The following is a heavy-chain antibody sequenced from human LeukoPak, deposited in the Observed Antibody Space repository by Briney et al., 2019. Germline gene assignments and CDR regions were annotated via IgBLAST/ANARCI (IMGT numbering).Heavy chain of an antibody. CDR3: ARDRGPPKGSSPFDP. Sequence: ASVKVSCKASGYTFTSYGISWVRQAPGQGLEWMGWISAYNGNTNYAQKLQGRVTMTTDTSTSTAYMELRGLRSDDTAVYYCARDRGPPKGSSPFDPWGQGTLVTVSS. CDR1: GYTFTSYG. V-gene: IGHV1-18*01. J-gene: IGHJ5*02. CDR2: ISAYNGNT. D-gene: IGHD2-2*01.